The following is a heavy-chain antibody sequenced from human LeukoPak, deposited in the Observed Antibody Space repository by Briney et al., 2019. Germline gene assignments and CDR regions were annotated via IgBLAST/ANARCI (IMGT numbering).Heavy chain of an antibody. D-gene: IGHD5-18*01. Sequence: RGSLRLSCAASGFTFSSYSMNWVRQAPGKGLEWVSSISSSSSYIYYADSVKGRFTISRDNAKNSLYLQMNSLRAEDTAVYYCARDVGGYSYSDGVDYWGQGTLVTVSS. CDR2: ISSSSSYI. V-gene: IGHV3-21*01. J-gene: IGHJ4*02. CDR3: ARDVGGYSYSDGVDY. CDR1: GFTFSSYS.